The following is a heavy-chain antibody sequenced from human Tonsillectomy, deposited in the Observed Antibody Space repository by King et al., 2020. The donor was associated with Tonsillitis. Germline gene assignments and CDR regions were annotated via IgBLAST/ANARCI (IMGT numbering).Heavy chain of an antibody. CDR2: VRYDGTNQ. J-gene: IGHJ4*02. V-gene: IGHV3-30*02. CDR3: AKDSVDYGSSRVYFDF. Sequence: QLVQSGGGVVQPGGSLRLSCAASGFTFTSYGMHWVRQTPGKGLEWVALVRYDGTNQYYADSVRGRFTISRVNSKNTLYLQMISLRAEDTAVYYCAKDSVDYGSSRVYFDFWGRGTLVTVSS. CDR1: GFTFTSYG. D-gene: IGHD6-13*01.